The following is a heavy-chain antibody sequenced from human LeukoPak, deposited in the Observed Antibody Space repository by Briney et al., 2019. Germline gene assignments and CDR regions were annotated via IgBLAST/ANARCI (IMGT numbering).Heavy chain of an antibody. D-gene: IGHD1-1*01. V-gene: IGHV3-23*01. CDR2: ISGSGGRS. Sequence: GGSLRLSCAASAFTFGSYAMSWVRQAPGKGLEWVSVISGSGGRSYYADSVKGRFTISRDNSKNTVYLQMNTLRAEDTAVYYCAKNADPQLERPLDYWGQGTLVTVST. CDR3: AKNADPQLERPLDY. J-gene: IGHJ4*02. CDR1: AFTFGSYA.